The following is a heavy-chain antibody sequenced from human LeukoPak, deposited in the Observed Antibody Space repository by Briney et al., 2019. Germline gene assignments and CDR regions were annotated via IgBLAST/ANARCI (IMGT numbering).Heavy chain of an antibody. Sequence: GASVKVSCKASRYTFTNYGISWVRQAAGQGLEWMGWISAYNGNTNYAQRFQGRVTMTSDTSTSTAYMELRSLRSDDTAVYYCARDLRDCSGTGCLYYFDYWGQGTLVTVYS. CDR3: ARDLRDCSGTGCLYYFDY. V-gene: IGHV1-18*01. CDR1: RYTFTNYG. D-gene: IGHD2-8*02. CDR2: ISAYNGNT. J-gene: IGHJ4*02.